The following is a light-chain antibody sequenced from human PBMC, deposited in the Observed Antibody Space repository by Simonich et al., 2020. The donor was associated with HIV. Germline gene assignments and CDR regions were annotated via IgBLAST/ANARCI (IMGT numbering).Light chain of an antibody. V-gene: IGLV2-14*03. Sequence: QSALTQPASVSGSPGQSITISCTGTSSDVGGYNYVTWYQQHPGNAPKLMIYDVRKRPSGVSNRFSGSKSGNTASLTISGLQAEDEADYYCSSYTSSSTVVFGGGTKLTVL. CDR2: DVR. CDR3: SSYTSSSTVV. J-gene: IGLJ2*01. CDR1: SSDVGGYNY.